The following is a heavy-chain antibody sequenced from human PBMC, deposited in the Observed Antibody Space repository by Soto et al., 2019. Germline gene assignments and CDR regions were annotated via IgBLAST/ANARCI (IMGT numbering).Heavy chain of an antibody. D-gene: IGHD3-16*02. CDR2: INSDGSST. CDR1: GFTFSSYW. Sequence: EVQLVESGGGLVQPGGSLRLSCAASGFTFSSYWMHWVRQAPGKGLVWVSRINSDGSSTSYADSVKGRFTISRDNAKNTLYLQMNSLRAEDTAVYYCARVSYDYIWGSYRSGGEFDYWGQGTLVTVSS. J-gene: IGHJ4*02. CDR3: ARVSYDYIWGSYRSGGEFDY. V-gene: IGHV3-74*01.